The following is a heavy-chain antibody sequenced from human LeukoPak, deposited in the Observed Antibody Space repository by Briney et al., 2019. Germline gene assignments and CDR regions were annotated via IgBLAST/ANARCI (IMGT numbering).Heavy chain of an antibody. CDR1: GGSISSGGYY. CDR3: ARNQEVVGVDY. Sequence: SETLSLTCTVSGGSISSGGYYWSWIRQHPGKGLEWIGYIYYSGSTYYNPSLKSRVTISVDTSKNQFSLNLTSVTAADTAVFYCARNQEVVGVDYWGQGTLVTVSS. D-gene: IGHD1-26*01. V-gene: IGHV4-31*03. CDR2: IYYSGST. J-gene: IGHJ4*02.